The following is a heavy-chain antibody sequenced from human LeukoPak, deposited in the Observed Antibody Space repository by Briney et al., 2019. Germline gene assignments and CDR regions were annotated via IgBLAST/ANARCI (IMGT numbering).Heavy chain of an antibody. CDR2: INSDGSST. CDR3: ARDGDGSGSYYNGVYGYYYYGMDV. J-gene: IGHJ6*02. D-gene: IGHD3-10*01. CDR1: GFTFSSYW. Sequence: GGSLRLSCAASGFTFSSYWMHWVRQAPGKGLVWVSRINSDGSSTSYADSVKGRFTISRDNSKNTLYLQMNSLRAEDTAVYYCARDGDGSGSYYNGVYGYYYYGMDVWGQGTTVTVSS. V-gene: IGHV3-74*01.